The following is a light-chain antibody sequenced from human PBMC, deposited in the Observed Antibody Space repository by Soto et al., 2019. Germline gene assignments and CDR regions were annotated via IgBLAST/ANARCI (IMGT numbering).Light chain of an antibody. CDR2: GAS. CDR3: QQYGSSPQT. V-gene: IGKV3-20*01. J-gene: IGKJ1*01. CDR1: QSVYNNY. Sequence: EIVLTQSPGTLSLSPGERVTLSCRASQSVYNNYLAWYQQRPGQAPRTLIYGASSRATGIPDRFSGSGSGTDFTLTISRLEPEDFAVYYCQQYGSSPQTFGQGTKVDI.